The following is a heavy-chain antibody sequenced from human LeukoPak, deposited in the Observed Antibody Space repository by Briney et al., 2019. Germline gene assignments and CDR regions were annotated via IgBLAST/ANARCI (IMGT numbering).Heavy chain of an antibody. Sequence: RGSLRLSCAPSGFCFRGYGMHGVRQAPGKGLEYVSAISAGGGTTYYAYVVKDSFIISRDNAKNTLYLQTGSWSNEDVAFDYCARGRGGHHFDYWGQGTLVIVSS. CDR2: ISAGGGTT. CDR1: GFCFRGYG. V-gene: IGHV3-64*01. CDR3: ARGRGGHHFDY. J-gene: IGHJ4*02. D-gene: IGHD3-16*01.